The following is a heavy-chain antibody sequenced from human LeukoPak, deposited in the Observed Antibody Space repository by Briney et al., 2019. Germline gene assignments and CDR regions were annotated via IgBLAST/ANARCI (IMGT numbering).Heavy chain of an antibody. Sequence: SETLSLTCTVSGGSISSSSYYWGWIRQPPGKGLEWIGSIYYSGSTYYNPSLKSRVTISVDTSKNQFSLKLRSVTAADTAVYYCARDFFMTIFGLFDYWGQGTLVTVSS. CDR2: IYYSGST. J-gene: IGHJ4*02. D-gene: IGHD3-3*01. CDR3: ARDFFMTIFGLFDY. CDR1: GGSISSSSYY. V-gene: IGHV4-39*07.